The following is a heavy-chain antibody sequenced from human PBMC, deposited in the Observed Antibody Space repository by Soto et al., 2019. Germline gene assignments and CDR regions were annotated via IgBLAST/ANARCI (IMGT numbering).Heavy chain of an antibody. CDR1: GGSFSGYY. Sequence: SETLSLTCAVYGGSFSGYYWSWIRQPPGQGLEWIGEINHSGSTNYNPSLKSRVTISVDTSKNQFSLKLSSVTAADTAVYYCARARYCSGGSCYSPNYYYYYMDVWGKGTTVT. CDR3: ARARYCSGGSCYSPNYYYYYMDV. CDR2: INHSGST. V-gene: IGHV4-34*01. D-gene: IGHD2-15*01. J-gene: IGHJ6*03.